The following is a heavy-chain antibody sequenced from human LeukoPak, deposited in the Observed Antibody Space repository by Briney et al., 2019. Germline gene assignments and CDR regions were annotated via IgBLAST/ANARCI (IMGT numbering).Heavy chain of an antibody. CDR3: ARGRVVVVPAATQYYFDY. D-gene: IGHD2-2*01. CDR2: IYYSGST. Sequence: SETLSLTCTVSGGSISSSGYYWSWIRQHPGKGLEWIGYIYYSGSTYYNPSLKSRVTISVDTSKNQFSLKLSSVTAADTAVYYCARGRVVVVPAATQYYFDYWGQGTLVTVSS. J-gene: IGHJ4*02. V-gene: IGHV4-31*03. CDR1: GGSISSSGYY.